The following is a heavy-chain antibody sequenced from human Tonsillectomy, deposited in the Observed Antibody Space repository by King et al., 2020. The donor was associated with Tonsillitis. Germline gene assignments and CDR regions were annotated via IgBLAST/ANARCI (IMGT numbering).Heavy chain of an antibody. V-gene: IGHV1-69*01. Sequence: VQLVESGAEVKKPGSSVKVSCKASGGTFSSYDITWVRQAPGQGLEWMGGIIPIFGTSNYEQKLKGRVTITADESTSTAYMELSSLRSEDTAVYYCARGGGGPHSGLAVWGQGTTVIVSS. CDR1: GGTFSSYD. CDR3: ARGGGGPHSGLAV. D-gene: IGHD2-15*01. CDR2: IIPIFGTS. J-gene: IGHJ6*02.